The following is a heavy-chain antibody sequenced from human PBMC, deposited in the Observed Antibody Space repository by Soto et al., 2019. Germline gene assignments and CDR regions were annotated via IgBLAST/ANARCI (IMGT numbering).Heavy chain of an antibody. Sequence: EVQVLESGGGLVQPGGSLRLSCAASGFTFSNYAMSWVRQAPGKGLEWVSSISGSGGTTYYADSVKGRLTLSRDNSKNTLYLQMNSLKVEDTAVYYCAKNNMGYYLDYWGKGALVTISS. J-gene: IGHJ4*02. CDR3: AKNNMGYYLDY. CDR1: GFTFSNYA. D-gene: IGHD3-10*01. V-gene: IGHV3-23*01. CDR2: ISGSGGTT.